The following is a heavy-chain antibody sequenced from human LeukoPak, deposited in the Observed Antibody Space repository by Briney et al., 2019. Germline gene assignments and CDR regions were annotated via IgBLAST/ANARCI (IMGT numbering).Heavy chain of an antibody. J-gene: IGHJ5*02. V-gene: IGHV3-7*02. CDR3: TTVRYRSRFDP. CDR1: GITFSSYW. Sequence: PGGSLRLSCLASGITFSSYWMSWGRQAPGKGLEWVANIKRDGSEKNYVDSVKGRFTISRDNAKNSLYLQMNSLRAEDTAVYYCTTVRYRSRFDPWGQGTLVTVSS. D-gene: IGHD5-18*01. CDR2: IKRDGSEK.